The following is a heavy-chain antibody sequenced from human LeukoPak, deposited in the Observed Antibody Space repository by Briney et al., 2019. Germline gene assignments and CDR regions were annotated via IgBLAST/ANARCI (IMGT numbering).Heavy chain of an antibody. D-gene: IGHD3-22*01. CDR3: AKPAGSHYYDSSGYYFDY. J-gene: IGHJ4*02. V-gene: IGHV3-53*01. CDR2: LYNYGTT. Sequence: GGSLRLSCAPSGLSVSSNFMSWVRQVPGKGLEWVATLYNYGTTYYADSVKGRFTISRDNSKNTLYLQMNSLRADDTAVYYCAKPAGSHYYDSSGYYFDYWGQGTLVTVSS. CDR1: GLSVSSNF.